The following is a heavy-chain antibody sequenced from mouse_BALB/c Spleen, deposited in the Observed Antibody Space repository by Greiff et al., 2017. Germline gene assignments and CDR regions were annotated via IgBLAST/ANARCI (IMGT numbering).Heavy chain of an antibody. Sequence: QVQLKESGAELVRPGTSVKISCKASGYTFTNYWLGWVKQRPGHGLEWIGDIYPGGGYTNYNEKFKGKATLTADTSSSTAYMQLSSLTSEDSAVYFCARKRAGPGYTYYYAMDYWGQGTSVTVSS. CDR1: GYTFTNYW. V-gene: IGHV1-63*02. D-gene: IGHD3-1*01. CDR3: ARKRAGPGYTYYYAMDY. J-gene: IGHJ4*01. CDR2: IYPGGGYT.